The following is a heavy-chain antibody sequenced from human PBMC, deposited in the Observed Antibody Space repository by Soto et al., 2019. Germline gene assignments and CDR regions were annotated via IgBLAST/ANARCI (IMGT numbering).Heavy chain of an antibody. J-gene: IGHJ3*02. CDR1: GFTFSSYG. D-gene: IGHD2-15*01. Sequence: GGSLRLSCAASGFTFSSYGMHWVRQAPGKGLEWVAVIWYDGSNKYYADSVKGRFTISRDNSKNTLYLQMNSLRAEDTAVYYCASDNYCSGGSCYPDALDIWGQGTMVTVSS. CDR2: IWYDGSNK. CDR3: ASDNYCSGGSCYPDALDI. V-gene: IGHV3-33*01.